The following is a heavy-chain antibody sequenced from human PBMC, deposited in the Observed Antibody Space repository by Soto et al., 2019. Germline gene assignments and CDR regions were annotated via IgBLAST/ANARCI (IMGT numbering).Heavy chain of an antibody. J-gene: IGHJ4*02. D-gene: IGHD5-12*01. CDR3: ARRGYSGYEIDY. V-gene: IGHV3-64*01. CDR1: GFIFSSYA. CDR2: ISSNGGST. Sequence: EVQLVESGGGLVQPGGSLRLSCAASGFIFSSYAMHWVRQAPGKGLEYVSDISSNGGSTYYANSVKGRFTISRDNSKNTLYLEMGSLRAEDMAVYYCARRGYSGYEIDYWGQGTLVTVSS.